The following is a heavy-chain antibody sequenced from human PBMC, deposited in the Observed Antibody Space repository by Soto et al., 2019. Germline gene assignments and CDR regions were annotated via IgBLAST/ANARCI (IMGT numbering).Heavy chain of an antibody. Sequence: GSLRLSCAASGFTFSSYSMNWVRHAPGEGLEFVSSISSSSSYIYYADSVKGRFTISRDNAKNSLYLQMNSLRAEDTDVYYCARSLRFLEWLLYFDAFDIWGQGTMVTVSS. CDR2: ISSSSSYI. J-gene: IGHJ3*02. V-gene: IGHV3-21*01. CDR1: GFTFSSYS. D-gene: IGHD3-3*01. CDR3: ARSLRFLEWLLYFDAFDI.